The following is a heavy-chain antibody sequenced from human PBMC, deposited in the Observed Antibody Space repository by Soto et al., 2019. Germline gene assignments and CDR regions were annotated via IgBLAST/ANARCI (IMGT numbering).Heavy chain of an antibody. Sequence: GESLKISCAASGFTFSSYGMHWVRQAPGKGLEWVAVIWYDGSNKYYADSVKGRFTISRDNSKNTLYLQMNSLRAEDTAVYYCARDGMFGMRTATYDFWSGTGGAFDIWGQGTMVTVSS. J-gene: IGHJ3*02. CDR2: IWYDGSNK. CDR3: ARDGMFGMRTATYDFWSGTGGAFDI. V-gene: IGHV3-33*01. CDR1: GFTFSSYG. D-gene: IGHD3-3*01.